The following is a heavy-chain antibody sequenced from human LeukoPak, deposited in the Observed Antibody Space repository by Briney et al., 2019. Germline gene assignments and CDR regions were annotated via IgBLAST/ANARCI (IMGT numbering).Heavy chain of an antibody. Sequence: SETLSLTCAVYAGSFSGYYLSWIRQPPGKGLEWIGEINHSGSTNYNPSLKSRVTISVDTSKNQFSLKLSSVTAADTAVYYCAREILGYYYDSSGYYDYWGQGTLVTVSS. CDR2: INHSGST. CDR1: AGSFSGYY. D-gene: IGHD3-22*01. J-gene: IGHJ4*02. CDR3: AREILGYYYDSSGYYDY. V-gene: IGHV4-34*01.